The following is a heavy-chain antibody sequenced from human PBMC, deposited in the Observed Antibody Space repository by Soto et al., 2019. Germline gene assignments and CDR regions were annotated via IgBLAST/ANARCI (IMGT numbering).Heavy chain of an antibody. V-gene: IGHV3-74*01. CDR1: GLTFSTHW. CDR2: INSDESTT. CDR3: ARYIYGYVDY. J-gene: IGHJ4*02. D-gene: IGHD5-18*01. Sequence: PGGSLRLSCVASGLTFSTHWMHWVRQAPGKGLVWVSRINSDESTTDYADSVKGRFTISRDNAKNTLYLQMNSLRAEDTAVYYCARYIYGYVDYWGQGTLVTVSS.